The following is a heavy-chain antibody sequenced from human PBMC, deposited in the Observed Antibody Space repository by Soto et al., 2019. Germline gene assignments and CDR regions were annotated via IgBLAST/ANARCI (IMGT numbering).Heavy chain of an antibody. CDR1: GFTFSSYG. CDR2: ISYDGSNK. D-gene: IGHD3-10*01. Sequence: GGSLRLSCAASGFTFSSYGMHWVRQAPGKGLEWVAVISYDGSNKYYADSVKGRFTISRDNSKNTLYLQMNSLRAEDKAVYYCAKVLDVLLWFGESNSYYFDYWGQGTLVTVSS. V-gene: IGHV3-30*18. J-gene: IGHJ4*02. CDR3: AKVLDVLLWFGESNSYYFDY.